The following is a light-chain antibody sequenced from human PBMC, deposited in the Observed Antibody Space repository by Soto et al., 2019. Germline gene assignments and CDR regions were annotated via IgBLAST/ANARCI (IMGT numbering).Light chain of an antibody. CDR1: QSVNSDY. CDR2: IAS. CDR3: QQYGTSPWT. J-gene: IGKJ1*01. Sequence: EIVLTQSPGTLSLFPGERATLSCRATQSVNSDYLAWYQQKPGQDPRLLIYIASRRATGIPDRFSGSGSGTDFTLTINRLEPEDLAVYYCQQYGTSPWTFGQGTKVAIK. V-gene: IGKV3-20*01.